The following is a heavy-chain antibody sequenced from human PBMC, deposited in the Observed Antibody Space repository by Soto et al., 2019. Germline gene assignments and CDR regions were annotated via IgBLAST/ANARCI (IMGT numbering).Heavy chain of an antibody. V-gene: IGHV4-4*07. CDR2: IYTSGST. D-gene: IGHD6-19*01. Sequence: KPSETLSLTCTVSGGSISSYYWSWIRQPAGKGLEWIGRIYTSGSTNYNPSLKSRVTMSVDTSKNQFSLKLSSVTAADTAVYYCARDPLRMDSSGGSFDYWGQGTLVTVSS. CDR3: ARDPLRMDSSGGSFDY. CDR1: GGSISSYY. J-gene: IGHJ4*02.